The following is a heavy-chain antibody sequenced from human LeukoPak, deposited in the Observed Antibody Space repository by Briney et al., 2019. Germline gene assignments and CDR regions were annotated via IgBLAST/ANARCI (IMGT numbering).Heavy chain of an antibody. J-gene: IGHJ4*02. D-gene: IGHD2-2*02. CDR2: IYYSGST. Sequence: SETLSLTRTVSGYSISSISSTYYWGWIRQPPGKGLEWIGSIYYSGSTYYNPSLKSRVTISVDTSKNQFSLKLSSVTAADTAVYYCAVIVVVPAAIWGAFDYWGQGTLVTVSS. V-gene: IGHV4-39*07. CDR1: GYSISSISSTYY. CDR3: AVIVVVPAAIWGAFDY.